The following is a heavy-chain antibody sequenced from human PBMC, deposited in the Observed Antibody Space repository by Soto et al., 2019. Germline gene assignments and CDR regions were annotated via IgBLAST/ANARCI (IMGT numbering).Heavy chain of an antibody. J-gene: IGHJ4*02. CDR3: ARDPYSSTRVTIMDY. V-gene: IGHV3-48*02. CDR2: ISDSSGTI. CDR1: GFTFTRHS. D-gene: IGHD4-17*01. Sequence: GGSLRLSCADSGFTFTRHSMSWVRQAAGKGLEWISYISDSSGTIYYADSVEGRFTISRDNVQNSLYLQMNSLRDEDKAVYYCARDPYSSTRVTIMDYWGQGTQVTVSS.